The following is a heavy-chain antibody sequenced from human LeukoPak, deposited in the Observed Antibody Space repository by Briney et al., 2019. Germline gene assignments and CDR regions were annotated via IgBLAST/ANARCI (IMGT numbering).Heavy chain of an antibody. CDR2: IYTSGST. CDR3: AIILTGYYPAPPYYYYMDV. CDR1: GGSISSYY. V-gene: IGHV4-4*07. D-gene: IGHD3-9*01. J-gene: IGHJ6*03. Sequence: PSETLSLTXTVSGGSISSYYWSWIRQPAGKGLEWIGRIYTSGSTNYNPSLKSRVTMSVDTSKNQFSLKLSPVTAADTAVYYCAIILTGYYPAPPYYYYMDVWGKGTTVTVSS.